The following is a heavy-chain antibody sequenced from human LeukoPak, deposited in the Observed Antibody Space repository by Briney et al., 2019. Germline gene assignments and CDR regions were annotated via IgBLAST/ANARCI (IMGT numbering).Heavy chain of an antibody. D-gene: IGHD6-19*01. V-gene: IGHV3-7*01. Sequence: GGSLRLSCAASQCSISYDWMHWVRQAPGKGLEWVASIKEDGRDIHYLDSVKGRFSISRDNAKNSLYLEMNTLRAEDTAVYYCVRGSGWFFGLWGQGSLVTVSS. CDR2: IKEDGRDI. CDR3: VRGSGWFFGL. J-gene: IGHJ4*02. CDR1: QCSISYDW.